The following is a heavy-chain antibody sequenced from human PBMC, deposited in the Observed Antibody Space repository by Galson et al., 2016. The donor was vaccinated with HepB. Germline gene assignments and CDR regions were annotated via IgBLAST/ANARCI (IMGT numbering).Heavy chain of an antibody. CDR2: INSDGTIS. Sequence: SLRLSCAASGFAFSSHWMHWARQDLGKGLVWVSRINSDGTISNYADSVKGRFTISRDNAKNTLYLQMNRLRAEDTAVYFCVRDHSVVPTTAYNWFDPWGRGTLVTVSS. CDR3: VRDHSVVPTTAYNWFDP. J-gene: IGHJ5*02. CDR1: GFAFSSHW. D-gene: IGHD4-23*01. V-gene: IGHV3-74*01.